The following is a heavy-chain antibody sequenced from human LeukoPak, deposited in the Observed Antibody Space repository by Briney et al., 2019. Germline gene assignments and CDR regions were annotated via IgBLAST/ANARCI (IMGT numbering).Heavy chain of an antibody. CDR1: GYSINSGYY. CDR3: ARGKSRGSHIDY. CDR2: IYHSEST. Sequence: SETLSLTCTVSGYSINSGYYWGWIRPPPGKGLEWIGSIYHSESTYYNPSLKSRVTISIDTSKNQFSLKLSSVTAADTAIYFCARGKSRGSHIDYWGQGTLVTVSS. J-gene: IGHJ4*02. V-gene: IGHV4-38-2*02. D-gene: IGHD1-26*01.